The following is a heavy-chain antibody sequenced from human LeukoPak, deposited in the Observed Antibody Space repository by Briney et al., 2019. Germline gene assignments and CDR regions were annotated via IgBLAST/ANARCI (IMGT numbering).Heavy chain of an antibody. Sequence: PGGSLRFSCAASGFTFSSYWMSWVRQAPGKGLEWVANINPDGSVKYSVDSVRGRFTISRDNAKNSFFLQMDSLSPDDTAVYYCTSGLSGWLPWVQGTLVTVSS. CDR2: INPDGSVK. V-gene: IGHV3-7*01. CDR3: TSGLSGWLP. J-gene: IGHJ5*02. CDR1: GFTFSSYW. D-gene: IGHD6-19*01.